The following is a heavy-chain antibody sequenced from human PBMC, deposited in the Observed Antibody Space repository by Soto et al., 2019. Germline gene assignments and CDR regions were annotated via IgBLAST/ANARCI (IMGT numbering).Heavy chain of an antibody. CDR1: GGSISSSSYY. V-gene: IGHV4-39*01. Sequence: SETLSLTCTVSGGSISSSSYYWGWIRQPPGKGLEWIGSIYYSGSTYYNPSLKSRVTISVDTSKNQFSLKLNSVTAADTALYYCARHPPPSSSWYYFDYWGQGTLVTVSS. D-gene: IGHD6-13*01. CDR3: ARHPPPSSSWYYFDY. J-gene: IGHJ4*02. CDR2: IYYSGST.